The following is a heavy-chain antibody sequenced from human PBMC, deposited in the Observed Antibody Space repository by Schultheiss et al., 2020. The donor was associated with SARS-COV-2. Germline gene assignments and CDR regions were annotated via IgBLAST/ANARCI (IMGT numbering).Heavy chain of an antibody. CDR1: GGSISSGGYY. V-gene: IGHV4-31*03. CDR2: IYYSGST. Sequence: SETLSLTCTVSGGSISSGGYYWSWIRQHPGKGLEWIGYIYYSGSTYYNPSLKSRVTISVDTSKNQFSLKLSSVTAADTAVYYCARGPKKNCSGGSCYPELDYWGQGTLVTVSS. D-gene: IGHD2-15*01. J-gene: IGHJ4*02. CDR3: ARGPKKNCSGGSCYPELDY.